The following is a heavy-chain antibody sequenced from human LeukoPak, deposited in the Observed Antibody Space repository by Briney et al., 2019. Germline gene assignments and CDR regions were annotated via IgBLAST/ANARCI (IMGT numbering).Heavy chain of an antibody. CDR3: AKDPWFGEDLNWFDP. CDR1: GFTFSSYG. V-gene: IGHV3-30*18. CDR2: ISYDGSNK. Sequence: AGGSLRLSCAASGFTFSSYGMHWVRQAPGKGLEWVAVISYDGSNKYYADSVKGRFTISRDNSKNTLYLQMNSLRAEDTAVYYCAKDPWFGEDLNWFDPWGQGTLVTVSS. J-gene: IGHJ5*02. D-gene: IGHD3-10*01.